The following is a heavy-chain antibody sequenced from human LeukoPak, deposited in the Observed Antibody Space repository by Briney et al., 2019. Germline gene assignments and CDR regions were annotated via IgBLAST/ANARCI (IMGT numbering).Heavy chain of an antibody. CDR1: GGSFSGYY. V-gene: IGHV4-59*10. D-gene: IGHD3-22*01. CDR2: IYTSGST. J-gene: IGHJ3*02. CDR3: ARRPQRITMIVWAGSQGAFDI. Sequence: SETLSLTCAVYGGSFSGYYWSWIRQPAGKGLEWIGRIYTSGSTNYNPSLKSRVTMSVDTSKNQFSLKLSSVTAADTAVYYCARRPQRITMIVWAGSQGAFDIWGQGTMVTVSS.